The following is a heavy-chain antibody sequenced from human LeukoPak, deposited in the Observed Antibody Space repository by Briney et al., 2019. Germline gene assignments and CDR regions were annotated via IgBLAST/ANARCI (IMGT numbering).Heavy chain of an antibody. J-gene: IGHJ4*02. Sequence: GRSLRLSCAASGFTFSSYGMHWVRQAPGKGLEWVAVIWYDGSNKYYADSVKGRFTISRDNSKNTLYLQMNSLRAEDTAVYYCAKDLPAAYFDYWGQGTLVTVSS. D-gene: IGHD2-2*01. CDR1: GFTFSSYG. CDR3: AKDLPAAYFDY. CDR2: IWYDGSNK. V-gene: IGHV3-33*06.